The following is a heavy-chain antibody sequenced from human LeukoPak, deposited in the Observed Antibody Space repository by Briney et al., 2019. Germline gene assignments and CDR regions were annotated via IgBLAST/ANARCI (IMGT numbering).Heavy chain of an antibody. CDR1: GFTFSSYW. Sequence: PEGSLRLSCVASGFTFSSYWMHWVRQAPGKGLVWVSRINSDGSTTTYADSVKGRFTISRDNAKNTLYLQMNSLRAEDTAIYYCAILTGIAAAAWGQGTLVTVSS. D-gene: IGHD6-13*01. V-gene: IGHV3-74*01. CDR2: INSDGSTT. CDR3: AILTGIAAAA. J-gene: IGHJ5*02.